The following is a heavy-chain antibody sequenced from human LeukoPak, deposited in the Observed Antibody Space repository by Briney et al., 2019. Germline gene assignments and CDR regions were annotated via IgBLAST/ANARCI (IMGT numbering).Heavy chain of an antibody. CDR3: ARDSGDTVTPSRPYFDY. Sequence: GGSLRLSCAASELTFSDYWMSWVRQAPGKGLEWVANIKQDGSEKYYVDSVKGRFTISRDSAENSLYLQMNRLRAEDTAVYYCARDSGDTVTPSRPYFDYWGQGTLVTVSS. CDR2: IKQDGSEK. J-gene: IGHJ4*02. D-gene: IGHD4-11*01. CDR1: ELTFSDYW. V-gene: IGHV3-7*01.